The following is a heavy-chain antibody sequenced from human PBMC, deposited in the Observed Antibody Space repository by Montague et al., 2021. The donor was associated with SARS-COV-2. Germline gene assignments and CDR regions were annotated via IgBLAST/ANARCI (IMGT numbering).Heavy chain of an antibody. CDR2: IYYSGST. J-gene: IGHJ4*02. CDR1: GGSISSYY. D-gene: IGHD2-15*01. CDR3: ARRSLGYCSGGSCYSGDDY. Sequence: SETLSLTCTVSGGSISSYYWSWIRQPPGKGLEWIGYIYYSGSTNYNPSLRSRVTISVDTSKNQFSLKLSSVTAADTAVYYCARRSLGYCSGGSCYSGDDYWGQGTLVTVSS. V-gene: IGHV4-59*01.